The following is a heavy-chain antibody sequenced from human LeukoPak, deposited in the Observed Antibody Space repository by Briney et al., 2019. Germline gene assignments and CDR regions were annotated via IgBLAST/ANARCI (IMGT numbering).Heavy chain of an antibody. CDR3: ARDGGYSYGMDV. CDR2: INHSGST. D-gene: IGHD3-16*01. V-gene: IGHV4-34*01. Sequence: NPSETLSLTCAVYGGSFSGYYWSWIRQPPGKGLEWIGEINHSGSTNYNPSLKSRVTISVDTSKNQFSLKLSSVTAADTAVYYCARDGGYSYGMDVWGQGTTVTVSS. J-gene: IGHJ6*02. CDR1: GGSFSGYY.